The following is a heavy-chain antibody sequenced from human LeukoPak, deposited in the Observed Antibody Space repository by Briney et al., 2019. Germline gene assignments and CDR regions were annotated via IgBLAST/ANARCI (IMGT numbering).Heavy chain of an antibody. CDR1: GFNFDNFA. D-gene: IGHD5-24*01. Sequence: GGSLRLSCVVSGFNFDNFAMHWVRQPLGKGLEWVAVISHDGRTKYYADSMKGRITISRDNSKNTLFLQMNNLRSEDTAVYFCARPSPPGDGYNPPDHWGQGTLVTVSS. V-gene: IGHV3-30*04. CDR2: ISHDGRTK. J-gene: IGHJ4*02. CDR3: ARPSPPGDGYNPPDH.